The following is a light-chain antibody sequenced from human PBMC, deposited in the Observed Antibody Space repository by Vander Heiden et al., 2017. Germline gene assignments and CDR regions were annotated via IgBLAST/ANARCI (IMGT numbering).Light chain of an antibody. CDR3: QQYNNWPFT. V-gene: IGKV3-15*01. Sequence: EIVMTQSPATLSVSPGERATLSCRASQSVSSNLAWYQQKPGQAPRLLIYGASTRATGIPARFSGSGSGTEFTLTISSLQSEDFAVYCYQQYNNWPFTFGPGTKVDIK. CDR2: GAS. CDR1: QSVSSN. J-gene: IGKJ3*01.